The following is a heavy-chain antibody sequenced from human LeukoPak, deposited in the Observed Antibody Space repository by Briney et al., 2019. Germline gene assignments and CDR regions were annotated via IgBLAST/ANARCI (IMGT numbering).Heavy chain of an antibody. V-gene: IGHV1-69*13. CDR2: IIPIFGTA. Sequence: GASVKVSCKASGGTFSSYAISWVRQAPGQGLEWMGGIIPIFGTANYAQKFQSRVTITADESTSTAYMELSSLRSEDTAVYYCARAGELELRDGYFDYWGQGTLVTVSS. CDR3: ARAGELELRDGYFDY. J-gene: IGHJ4*02. D-gene: IGHD1-7*01. CDR1: GGTFSSYA.